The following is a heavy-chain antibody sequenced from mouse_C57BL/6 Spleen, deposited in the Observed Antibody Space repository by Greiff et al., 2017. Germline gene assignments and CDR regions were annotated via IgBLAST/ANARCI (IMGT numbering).Heavy chain of an antibody. CDR1: GYTFTSYW. CDR2: IYPSDSEP. V-gene: IGHV1-61*01. D-gene: IGHD3-3*01. J-gene: IGHJ1*03. CDR3: ARRAVDWYFDV. Sequence: QVQLQQPGAELVRPGSSVKLSCKASGYTFTSYWLDWVKQRPGQGLEWIGNIYPSDSEPHYNQKFKDKATLTVDKSASTAYMQLSSLISEDSAVYYCARRAVDWYFDVWGTGTTVTVSS.